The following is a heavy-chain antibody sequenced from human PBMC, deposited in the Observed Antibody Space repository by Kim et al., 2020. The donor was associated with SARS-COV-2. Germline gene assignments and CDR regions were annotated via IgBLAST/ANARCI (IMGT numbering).Heavy chain of an antibody. D-gene: IGHD3-22*01. J-gene: IGHJ3*02. Sequence: GESLKISCKGSGYSFTSYWIGWVRQMPGKGLEWMGIIYPGDSDTRYSPSFQGQVTISADKSISTAYLQWSSLKASDTAMYYCARRERSPYDSSGIDAFDIWGQGTMVTVAS. CDR2: IYPGDSDT. CDR1: GYSFTSYW. V-gene: IGHV5-51*01. CDR3: ARRERSPYDSSGIDAFDI.